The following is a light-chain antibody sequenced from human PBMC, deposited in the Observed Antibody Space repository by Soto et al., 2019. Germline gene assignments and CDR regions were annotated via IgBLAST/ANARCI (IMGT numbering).Light chain of an antibody. Sequence: IEMMQSPATLSASPGYRATLSCRASQPVNNNLAWYQQKPGQAPRLLFYGASTRATGLPARFSGTGSGTEFTLTINSLQAEDSAVYYCQQYYNWPRTFAQGTRLEIK. CDR3: QQYYNWPRT. V-gene: IGKV3-15*01. CDR1: QPVNNN. CDR2: GAS. J-gene: IGKJ5*01.